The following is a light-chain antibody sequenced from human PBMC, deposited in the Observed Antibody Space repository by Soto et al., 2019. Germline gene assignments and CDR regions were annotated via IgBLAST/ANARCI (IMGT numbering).Light chain of an antibody. CDR1: SNDVGGYNY. Sequence: QSALTQPASVSGSPGQSITISCTGTSNDVGGYNYVSWYQQHPGKAPKLMIFDVSYRPSGVSNRFSGSKSGNTASLTISGLQAVDEADYYCSSYTSSTTQVFGGGTKLTVL. V-gene: IGLV2-14*03. CDR2: DVS. CDR3: SSYTSSTTQV. J-gene: IGLJ2*01.